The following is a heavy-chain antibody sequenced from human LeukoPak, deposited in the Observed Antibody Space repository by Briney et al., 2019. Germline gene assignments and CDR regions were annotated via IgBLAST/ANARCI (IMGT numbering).Heavy chain of an antibody. CDR1: GGSISSSSYS. CDR2: IYYSGST. V-gene: IGHV4-39*01. J-gene: IGHJ4*02. Sequence: SETLSLTCTVSGGSISSSSYSWGWIRQPPGKGLEWIGSIYYSGSTFYNPSLKSRVTISVDTSKNQFSLKLSSVTAADTAVYYCARQGSGRSSDYWGQGALVTVSS. CDR3: ARQGSGRSSDY. D-gene: IGHD1-26*01.